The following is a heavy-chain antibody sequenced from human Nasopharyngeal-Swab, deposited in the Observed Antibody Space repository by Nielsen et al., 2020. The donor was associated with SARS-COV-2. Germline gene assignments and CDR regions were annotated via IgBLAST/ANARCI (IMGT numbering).Heavy chain of an antibody. CDR2: ISSSSSYI. CDR3: ARDPGYSGYGPLDY. J-gene: IGHJ4*02. CDR1: GFTFSSYS. V-gene: IGHV3-21*01. D-gene: IGHD5-12*01. Sequence: GESLKISCAASGFTFSSYSMNWVRQAPGKGLEWVSSISSSSSYIYYADSVKGRFTISRDNAKNSLYLQMNSLRGEDTAVYYCARDPGYSGYGPLDYWGQGTLVTVSS.